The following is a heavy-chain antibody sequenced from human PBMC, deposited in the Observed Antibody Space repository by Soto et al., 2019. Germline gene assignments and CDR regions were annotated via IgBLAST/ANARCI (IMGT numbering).Heavy chain of an antibody. CDR2: IKSKTDGGTT. CDR1: GFTFSNAW. CDR3: TTDRGGYSGYDSRT. D-gene: IGHD5-12*01. V-gene: IGHV3-15*07. J-gene: IGHJ5*02. Sequence: GGSLRLSCAASGFTFSNAWMNWVRQAPGKGLEWVGRIKSKTDGGTTDYAAPVKGRFTISRDDSKNTLYLQMNSLKTEDTAVYYCTTDRGGYSGYDSRTWGQGTLVTVSS.